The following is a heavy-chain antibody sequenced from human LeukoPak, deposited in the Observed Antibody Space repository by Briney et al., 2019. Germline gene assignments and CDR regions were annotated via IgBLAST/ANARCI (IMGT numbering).Heavy chain of an antibody. D-gene: IGHD1-26*01. CDR1: GFTFSSYW. CDR3: AKDPGRVGASPFDY. Sequence: GGSLRLSCAASGFTFSSYWMHWVRQAPGKGLVWVSRINSDGSSTSYADSVKGRFTISRDNSKNTLYLQMNSLRAEDTAVYYCAKDPGRVGASPFDYWGQGTLVTVSS. J-gene: IGHJ4*02. V-gene: IGHV3-74*01. CDR2: INSDGSST.